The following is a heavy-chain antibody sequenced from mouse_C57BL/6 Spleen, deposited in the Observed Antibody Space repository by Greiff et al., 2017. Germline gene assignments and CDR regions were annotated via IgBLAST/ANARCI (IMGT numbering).Heavy chain of an antibody. D-gene: IGHD2-1*01. CDR3: AKYPLYGNYESYYAMDY. V-gene: IGHV7-3*01. J-gene: IGHJ4*01. CDR2: IRNKANGYTT. Sequence: EVMLVESGGGLVQPGGSLSLSCAASGFTFTDYYMSWVRQPPGKALEWLGFIRNKANGYTTEYSASVKGRFTISRDNSQSILYLQMNALRAEDSATYYCAKYPLYGNYESYYAMDYWGQGTSVTVSS. CDR1: GFTFTDYY.